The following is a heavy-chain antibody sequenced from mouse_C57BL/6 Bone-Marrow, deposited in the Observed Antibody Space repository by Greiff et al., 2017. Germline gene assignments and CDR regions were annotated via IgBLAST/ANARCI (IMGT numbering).Heavy chain of an antibody. V-gene: IGHV1-5*01. Sequence: VQLQQPGAELVKPGASVKLSCKTSGYTFTSYWMHWVKQRPGQGLEWIGAIYPGNSDTSYNQKFKGKAKLTAVTSASTAYMELSSLTNEDSAVYYCTRVGIDSSGYYAMDYWGQGTSVTVSS. J-gene: IGHJ4*01. CDR1: GYTFTSYW. CDR3: TRVGIDSSGYYAMDY. CDR2: IYPGNSDT. D-gene: IGHD3-2*02.